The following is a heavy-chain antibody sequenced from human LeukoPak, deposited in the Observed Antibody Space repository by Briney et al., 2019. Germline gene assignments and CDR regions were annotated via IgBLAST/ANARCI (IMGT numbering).Heavy chain of an antibody. CDR2: ISYDGSSK. Sequence: GGSLRLSCAASGFSFSTIYMSWVRQAPGKGLEWVAVISYDGSSKYYADSVKGRFTISRDNSENTLYLQMSSLKTDDSAVYYCARNPAAWFGELSSWFDPWGQGTLVTVSS. V-gene: IGHV3-30-3*01. CDR3: ARNPAAWFGELSSWFDP. CDR1: GFSFSTIY. J-gene: IGHJ5*02. D-gene: IGHD3-10*01.